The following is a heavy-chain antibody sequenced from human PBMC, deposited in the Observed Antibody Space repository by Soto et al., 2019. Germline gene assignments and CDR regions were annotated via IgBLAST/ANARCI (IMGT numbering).Heavy chain of an antibody. D-gene: IGHD3-9*01. V-gene: IGHV1-18*04. CDR1: GYPFIKYG. Sequence: QLQLVQSAAEVKKPGASVRVSCKAYGYPFIKYGISWIRQAPEQGLEWMGWIKVDSGYTNYAQKCRGRGTLSADTSSDTACKELRSMRLDDTAVYFSATSYDTGFDPWGQGTLVSVSS. J-gene: IGHJ5*02. CDR2: IKVDSGYT. CDR3: ATSYDTGFDP.